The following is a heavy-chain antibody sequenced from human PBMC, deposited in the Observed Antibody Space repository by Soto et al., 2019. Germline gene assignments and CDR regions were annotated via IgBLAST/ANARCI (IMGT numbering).Heavy chain of an antibody. V-gene: IGHV2-26*01. CDR3: ARADDSYSVDY. CDR2: IFSNDVK. CDR1: GFSLTNDGMG. Sequence: QVTLKESGPVLVKPTETLTLTCTVSGFSLTNDGMGVSWIRQTPGKALEWLAHIFSNDVKYYTTSLRSRLTISKNTSKSHVVLTMTNVDPANTATYSCARADDSYSVDYWGQGTLVTVSS. D-gene: IGHD2-15*01. J-gene: IGHJ4*02.